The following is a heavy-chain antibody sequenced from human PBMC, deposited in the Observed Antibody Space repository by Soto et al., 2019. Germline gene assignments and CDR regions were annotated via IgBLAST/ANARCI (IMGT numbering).Heavy chain of an antibody. CDR2: IYSGGST. J-gene: IGHJ5*02. CDR1: GFTVSSNY. D-gene: IGHD2-15*01. CDR3: AREGYCSGGSCYEGPWFDP. Sequence: GGSLRLSCAASGFTVSSNYMSWVRQAPGKGLEWVSVIYSGGSTYYADSVKVRFTISRDNSKNTLYLQMNSLRAEDTAVYYCAREGYCSGGSCYEGPWFDPWGQGTLVTVSS. V-gene: IGHV3-66*01.